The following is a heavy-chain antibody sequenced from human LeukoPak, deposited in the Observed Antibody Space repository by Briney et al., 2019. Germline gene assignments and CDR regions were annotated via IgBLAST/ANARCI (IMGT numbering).Heavy chain of an antibody. CDR3: ATSYYDFWSGYQAYFDY. CDR2: IYYSGST. CDR1: GGSFSGYY. D-gene: IGHD3-3*01. V-gene: IGHV4-31*11. J-gene: IGHJ4*02. Sequence: SETLSLTCAVYGGSFSGYYWSWIRQHPGKGLEWIGYIYYSGSTYYNPSLKSRVTISVDTSKNQFSLKLSSVTAADTAVYYCATSYYDFWSGYQAYFDYWGQGTLVTVSS.